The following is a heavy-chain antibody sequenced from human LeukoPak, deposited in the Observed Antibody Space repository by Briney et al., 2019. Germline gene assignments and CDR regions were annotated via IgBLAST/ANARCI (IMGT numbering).Heavy chain of an antibody. CDR1: GYTLTELS. V-gene: IGHV1-24*01. J-gene: IGHJ4*02. CDR3: ATGPYSGSYYGNY. D-gene: IGHD1-26*01. CDR2: FDPEDGET. Sequence: ASVKVSCKVSGYTLTELSMHWVRQAPGKGLEWMGGFDPEDGETIYAQKFQGRVTMTEDTSTDTAYMELSSLRAEDTAVYYCATGPYSGSYYGNYWGQGTLVTVSS.